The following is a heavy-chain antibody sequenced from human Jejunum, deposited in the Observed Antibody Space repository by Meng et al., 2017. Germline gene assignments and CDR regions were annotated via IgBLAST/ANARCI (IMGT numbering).Heavy chain of an antibody. CDR1: GFTFNPYA. D-gene: IGHD3-22*01. J-gene: IGHJ1*01. V-gene: IGHV3-23*01. CDR3: ARLAGYYEDSGGSNRYFHH. Sequence: GESLKISCAASGFTFNPYAMSWVRQAPGTGLEWVAAIGGGCSTRYYRDSVKGRFTVSRDNSKDTLYLEMYSLRAEDTAIYYCARLAGYYEDSGGSNRYFHHWGQGTLVTVSS. CDR2: IGGGCSTR.